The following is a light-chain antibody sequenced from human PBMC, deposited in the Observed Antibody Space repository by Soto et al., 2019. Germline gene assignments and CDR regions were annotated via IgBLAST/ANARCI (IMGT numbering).Light chain of an antibody. CDR2: AAS. CDR1: QSISSY. CDR3: QQSYSTVMYT. J-gene: IGKJ2*01. V-gene: IGKV1-39*01. Sequence: DIQTTQSPSSLSASVGDRVTITCRASQSISSYLNWYQQKPGKAPKLLIYAASSLQSGVPSRFSGSGSGTDFTLTISSLQPEDFATYYCQQSYSTVMYTFGQGTKLEIK.